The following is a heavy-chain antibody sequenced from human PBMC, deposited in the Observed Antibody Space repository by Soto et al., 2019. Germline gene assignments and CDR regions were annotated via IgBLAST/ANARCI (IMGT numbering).Heavy chain of an antibody. V-gene: IGHV3-23*01. J-gene: IGHJ6*02. CDR1: GFTFSSYA. CDR3: AKNVRYSYGSPGYYGMDV. CDR2: ISGSGGST. D-gene: IGHD5-18*01. Sequence: PGGSLRLSCAASGFTFSSYAMSWVRQAPGKGLEWVSAISGSGGSTYYADSVKGRFTISRDNSKNTLYLQMNSLRAEDTAVYYCAKNVRYSYGSPGYYGMDVWGQGTTVTVSS.